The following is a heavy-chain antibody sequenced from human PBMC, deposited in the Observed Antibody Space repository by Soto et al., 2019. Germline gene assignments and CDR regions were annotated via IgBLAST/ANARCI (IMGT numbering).Heavy chain of an antibody. CDR1: GGSIIHPF. Sequence: PAETLSLLCTASGGSIIHPFWSWLRQAPVGRLDWIGHIFYSGSTNYNPALKSRVTISVDTSKSQFSLKLSSVTAADAAVYYCARDQGIVVVPAANLPYSYYYYGMEVWGQGNTVT. CDR3: ARDQGIVVVPAANLPYSYYYYGMEV. D-gene: IGHD2-2*01. CDR2: IFYSGST. J-gene: IGHJ6*02. V-gene: IGHV4-59*11.